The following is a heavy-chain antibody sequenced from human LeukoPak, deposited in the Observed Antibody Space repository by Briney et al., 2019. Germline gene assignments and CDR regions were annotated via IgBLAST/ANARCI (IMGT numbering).Heavy chain of an antibody. J-gene: IGHJ4*02. CDR1: GGSFSGYY. Sequence: SETLSLTCAVYGGSFSGYYWSWIRQPPGKGLEWIGEINHSGSTNYNPSLKSRVTISVDTSKNQFSLKLSSVTAADTAVYYCARGRGDFWSGYYNTIDYWGQGTLVTVSS. CDR2: INHSGST. D-gene: IGHD3-3*01. V-gene: IGHV4-34*01. CDR3: ARGRGDFWSGYYNTIDY.